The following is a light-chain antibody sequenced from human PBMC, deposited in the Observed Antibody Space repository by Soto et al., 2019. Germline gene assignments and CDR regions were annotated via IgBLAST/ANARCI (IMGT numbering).Light chain of an antibody. Sequence: QSVLPQPASVSVSPGQSITISCTGSSSDVGDYNYVSWYQQHPGKAPKLMIYDVSNRPPGVSNRFSGSKSGSTASLTISGLQAEDEADYYCSSYTSSGTLVFGTGTKVTVL. J-gene: IGLJ1*01. CDR1: SSDVGDYNY. CDR2: DVS. V-gene: IGLV2-14*01. CDR3: SSYTSSGTLV.